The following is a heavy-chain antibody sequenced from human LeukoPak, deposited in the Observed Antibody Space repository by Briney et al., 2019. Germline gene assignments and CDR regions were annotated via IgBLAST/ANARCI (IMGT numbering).Heavy chain of an antibody. V-gene: IGHV3-9*01. Sequence: GGSLRLSCAASGFTFDDYAMHWVRQAPGKGLEWVSGISWNSGSIGYADSVKGRFTISRDNSKNTLYVQMDSLRGEDTAIYYCARPSTTGGDFYGMDVWGQGTMVIVSS. D-gene: IGHD1-1*01. J-gene: IGHJ6*02. CDR3: ARPSTTGGDFYGMDV. CDR1: GFTFDDYA. CDR2: ISWNSGSI.